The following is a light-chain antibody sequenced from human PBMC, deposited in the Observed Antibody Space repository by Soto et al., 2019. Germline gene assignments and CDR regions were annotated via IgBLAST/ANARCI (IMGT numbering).Light chain of an antibody. CDR2: GAS. J-gene: IGKJ1*01. Sequence: ELVLTQSPGTLSLSPGERATLSCRASQSVSSTYLAWYQQKPGKAPRLLIYGASSRATGIPDRFSGSGSGTDFTLTISILEPEDFAVYYCQQYGSSAWTFGQGTKV. CDR1: QSVSSTY. CDR3: QQYGSSAWT. V-gene: IGKV3-20*01.